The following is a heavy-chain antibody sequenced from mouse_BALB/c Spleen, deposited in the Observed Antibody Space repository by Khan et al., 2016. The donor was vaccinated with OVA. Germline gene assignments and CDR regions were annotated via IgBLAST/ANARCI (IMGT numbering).Heavy chain of an antibody. D-gene: IGHD4-1*01. CDR2: ITNSGST. V-gene: IGHV3-2*02. CDR1: GYSITRDYA. CDR3: ASELGRYYAMDY. Sequence: EVQLQESGPGLVKPSQSLSLTCTVTGYSITRDYAWNWIRQFPGNKLEWMGYITNSGSTNYNPSLKSRISITRDTSKNQFFLQLNSVTNEDTATYYCASELGRYYAMDYWGQGTSVTVSS. J-gene: IGHJ4*01.